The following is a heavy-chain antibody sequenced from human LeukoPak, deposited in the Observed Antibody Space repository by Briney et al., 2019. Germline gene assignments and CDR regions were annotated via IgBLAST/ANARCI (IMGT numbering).Heavy chain of an antibody. D-gene: IGHD5-18*01. CDR2: ISVRGGDI. J-gene: IGHJ4*02. CDR3: ARDKGRGYSYGWDY. V-gene: IGHV3-48*02. Sequence: GGSLRLSYAASGFTFSSYAMSWVRQAPGKGLEWVSYISVRGGDIYYADSVKGRFTVSRDNAKNSLYLQMHTLRDEDTAVYYCARDKGRGYSYGWDYWGQGTLVTVSS. CDR1: GFTFSSYA.